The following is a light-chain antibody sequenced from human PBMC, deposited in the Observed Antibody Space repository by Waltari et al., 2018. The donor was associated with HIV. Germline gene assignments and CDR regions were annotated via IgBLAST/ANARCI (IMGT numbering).Light chain of an antibody. CDR1: SSNIGNNY. CDR3: GTWDSSLSSYV. J-gene: IGLJ1*01. V-gene: IGLV1-51*02. CDR2: EKN. Sequence: QSVLTQPPTVSAAPGQKVTISCSGSSSNIGNNYGSWYQQLPGTAPKLLIYEKNKRPSGSPDRCSCSKSGTAATLGITGLQTGDEADYYCGTWDSSLSSYVFGTGTKVTVL.